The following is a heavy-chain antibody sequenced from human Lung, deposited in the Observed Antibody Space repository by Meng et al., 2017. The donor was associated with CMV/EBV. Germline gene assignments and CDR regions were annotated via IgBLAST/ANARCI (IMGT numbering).Heavy chain of an antibody. CDR2: IRYDGGNK. CDR3: AKTGSDWFTDY. Sequence: GGSLRLSCVASGFGFSGFAMQWVRQTPGKGLEWVALIRYDGGNKYYADSVKGRFTISRDNSKHTLSLQMNSLRPEDTAVYLCAKTGSDWFTDYWGQGTMVTVSS. J-gene: IGHJ4*02. V-gene: IGHV3-30*02. CDR1: GFGFSGFA. D-gene: IGHD6-19*01.